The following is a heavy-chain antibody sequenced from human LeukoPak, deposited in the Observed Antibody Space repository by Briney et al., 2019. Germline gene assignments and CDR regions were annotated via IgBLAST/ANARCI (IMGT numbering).Heavy chain of an antibody. J-gene: IGHJ4*02. CDR1: GGSLSRGGDY. D-gene: IGHD6-19*01. CDR2: TYYGGNT. CDR3: ARSPRRAGTPDY. Sequence: SQTLSLTCTVSGGSLSRGGDYWTWIRQHPGKGLEWIGNTYYGGNTYYNPSLKSRVTISVDTSKNQFSLKLSSVTAADTAVYYCARSPRRAGTPDYWGQGTLVTVSS. V-gene: IGHV4-31*03.